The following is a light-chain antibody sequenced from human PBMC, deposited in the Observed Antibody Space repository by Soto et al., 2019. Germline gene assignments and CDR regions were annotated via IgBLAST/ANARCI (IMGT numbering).Light chain of an antibody. V-gene: IGKV3-11*01. J-gene: IGKJ4*02. CDR3: KQRSDWLPFT. CDR1: QSVSSY. Sequence: EIVLTQSPATLSLSPGEIATPSCRASQSVSSYFVWYQQKPGQAPRLLIYDASNRAPGLPARSSGSGSGTVFPHTSSRLEPEDFADYYGKQRSDWLPFTVRGGTEVEIK. CDR2: DAS.